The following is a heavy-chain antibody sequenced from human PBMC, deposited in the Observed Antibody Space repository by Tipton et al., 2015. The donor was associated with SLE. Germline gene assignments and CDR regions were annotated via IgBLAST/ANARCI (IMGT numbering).Heavy chain of an antibody. J-gene: IGHJ3*02. V-gene: IGHV4-4*02. CDR1: GGSISSSNW. CDR2: IYHSGST. D-gene: IGHD2-21*01. CDR3: ARDEGLDAFDI. Sequence: TLSLTCAVSGGSISSSNWWSWVRQPPGKGLEWIGEIYHSGSTNYNPSLKSRVTIPVDKSKNQFSLKLSSVTAADTAVYYCARDEGLDAFDIWGQGTMVTVSS.